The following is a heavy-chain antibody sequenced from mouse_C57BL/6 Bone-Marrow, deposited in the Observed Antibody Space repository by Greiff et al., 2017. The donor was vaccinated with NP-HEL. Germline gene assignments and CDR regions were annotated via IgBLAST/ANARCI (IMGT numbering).Heavy chain of an antibody. J-gene: IGHJ3*01. Sequence: QVQLKESGAELARPGASVKLSCKASGYTFTSYGISWVKQRTGQGLEWIGEIYPRSGNTYYNEKFKGKATLTADKSSSTAYMELRSLTSEDSAVYLCARRSTVVPFAYWGQGTLVTGSA. CDR3: ARRSTVVPFAY. CDR2: IYPRSGNT. D-gene: IGHD1-1*01. CDR1: GYTFTSYG. V-gene: IGHV1-81*01.